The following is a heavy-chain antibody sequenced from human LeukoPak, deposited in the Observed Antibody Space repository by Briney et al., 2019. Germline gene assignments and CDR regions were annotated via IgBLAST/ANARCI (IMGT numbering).Heavy chain of an antibody. V-gene: IGHV3-21*04. CDR3: ANLQY. Sequence: GGSLRLSCAAPGITFSNYNMNWVRQAPGKGLEWISAITSSSSYTFYADSVKGRFTISRDNSRNTVFLQMSSLTVDDTAVYYCANLQYWGQGSLVVVS. J-gene: IGHJ1*01. CDR2: ITSSSSYT. CDR1: GITFSNYN.